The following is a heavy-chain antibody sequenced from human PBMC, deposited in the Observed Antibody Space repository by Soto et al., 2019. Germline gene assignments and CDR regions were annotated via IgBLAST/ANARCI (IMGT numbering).Heavy chain of an antibody. V-gene: IGHV4-34*01. CDR3: ARSYCSSTSCYDLYWFDP. D-gene: IGHD2-2*01. J-gene: IGHJ5*02. Sequence: PSETLSLTCDVYGGSFSGYIWTWIRQTPGKGLQWIGQINHSGSANYNPSLKSRVTISVDTSKNQFSLKLSSVTAADTAVYYCARSYCSSTSCYDLYWFDPWGQGTLVTVSS. CDR1: GGSFSGYI. CDR2: INHSGSA.